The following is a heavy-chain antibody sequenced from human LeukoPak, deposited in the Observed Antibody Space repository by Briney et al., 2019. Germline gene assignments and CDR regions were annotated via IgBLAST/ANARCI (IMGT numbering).Heavy chain of an antibody. CDR1: GFTVSSNY. V-gene: IGHV3-66*02. CDR3: ARGRSTFDY. CDR2: IYSGGST. D-gene: IGHD1-26*01. J-gene: IGHJ4*02. Sequence: PGGSLRLSCAASGFTVSSNYMSWVRQAPGKGLEWVSVIYSGGSTYYADSVKGRFTLSRDNSKNTMYLQMNSVSAEDTAVYYCARGRSTFDYWGQGTLVTVSS.